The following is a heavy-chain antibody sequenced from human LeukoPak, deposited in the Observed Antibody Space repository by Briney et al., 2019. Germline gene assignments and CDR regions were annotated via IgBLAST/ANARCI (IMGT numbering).Heavy chain of an antibody. J-gene: IGHJ4*02. CDR2: IFGSGGSA. CDR3: AKTTTGYSSGRYPAWPIDY. Sequence: GGSLRLSCAASGFTFGSYAMCWVRQAPGKGLEWVSGIFGSGGSAHYADSVKGRFTISRDNSKNTVYLQMDSLRVEDTAIYYCAKTTTGYSSGRYPAWPIDYWGRGTLVTVSS. CDR1: GFTFGSYA. V-gene: IGHV3-23*01. D-gene: IGHD2-15*01.